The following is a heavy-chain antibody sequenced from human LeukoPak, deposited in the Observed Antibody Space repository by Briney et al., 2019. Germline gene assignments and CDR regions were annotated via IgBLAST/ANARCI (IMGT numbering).Heavy chain of an antibody. CDR1: GFTFSTFG. J-gene: IGHJ4*02. D-gene: IGHD2/OR15-2a*01. CDR2: IGYSGANT. Sequence: GGSLRLSCAASGFTFSTFGMHWVRQAPGEGLEWVAYIGYSGANTYYADSVNGRFTISRDDSKHTVHMQMNSLRAADTALYSCARDLKGKFYIAYWGQGTLVTVSS. CDR3: ARDLKGKFYIAY. V-gene: IGHV3-30*02.